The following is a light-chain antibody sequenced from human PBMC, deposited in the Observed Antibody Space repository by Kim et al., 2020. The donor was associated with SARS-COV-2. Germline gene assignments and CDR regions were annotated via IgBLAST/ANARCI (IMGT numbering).Light chain of an antibody. CDR1: KLGDKY. V-gene: IGLV3-1*01. Sequence: SYELTQPPSVSVSPGQTASITCSGDKLGDKYACWYQQKPGQYPVLVIYQDSKRPSGIPERVSGSNSGNTATLTISGTQAMDEADYYCQAWDSSTVVFGGGTQLTVL. CDR2: QDS. J-gene: IGLJ2*01. CDR3: QAWDSSTVV.